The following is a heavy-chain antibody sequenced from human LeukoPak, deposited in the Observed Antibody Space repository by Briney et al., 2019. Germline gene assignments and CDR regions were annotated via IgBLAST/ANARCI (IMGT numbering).Heavy chain of an antibody. CDR1: GFTFDDYA. CDR3: AKGDYFDY. J-gene: IGHJ4*02. Sequence: GGSLRLSCAASGFTFDDYAMHWVRQVPGKGLEWVSGISWNSGSIGYADSVKGRFTISRDNAKNSLYLQMNSLRAEDMALYYCAKGDYFDYWGQGTLVTVSS. V-gene: IGHV3-9*03. CDR2: ISWNSGSI.